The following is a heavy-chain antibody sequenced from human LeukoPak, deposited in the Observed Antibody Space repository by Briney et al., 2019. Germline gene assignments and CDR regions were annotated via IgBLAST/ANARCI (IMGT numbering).Heavy chain of an antibody. D-gene: IGHD5-18*01. J-gene: IGHJ4*02. CDR1: GGSLSGYY. CDR2: INHSGST. CDR3: ARERGYTSTKERGQERDLRY. V-gene: IGHV4-34*01. Sequence: SETLSLTCAVYGGSLSGYYWSWIRQSPGKGLEWIGDINHSGSTYYHPSLKSRVAISIDTPKNQFSLQLSSVTAADTAVYYCARERGYTSTKERGQERDLRYWGQGTLVTVSS.